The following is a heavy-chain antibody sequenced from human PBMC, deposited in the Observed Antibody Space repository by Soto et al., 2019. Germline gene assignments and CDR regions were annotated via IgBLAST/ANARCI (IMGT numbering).Heavy chain of an antibody. CDR3: ATHDSGGWYGYFQR. J-gene: IGHJ1*01. D-gene: IGHD6-19*01. Sequence: QVQLVQSGAEVKKPGSSVKVSCKASGGTFSSYAFSWVRQAPGQGLEWMGGIIPLYGTPNYAQKFQGRVAITADEFTSTAYVELSRLRSEETDVYFCATHDSGGWYGYFQRWGQGTLVTVSS. CDR2: IIPLYGTP. CDR1: GGTFSSYA. V-gene: IGHV1-69*01.